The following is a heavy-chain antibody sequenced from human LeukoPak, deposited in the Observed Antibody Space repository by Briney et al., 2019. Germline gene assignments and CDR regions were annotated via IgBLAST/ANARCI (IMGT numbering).Heavy chain of an antibody. CDR1: VFIFRNYA. J-gene: IGHJ4*02. CDR2: ISYGGSNK. Sequence: GGSVRLSLAASVFIFRNYAMYGVRQSPGKGVAGVAVISYGGSNKSSAESVKGRFTISRDNFKNTLYLQMNSLRAEDTAVYYCARDARTVGITMIVVGFDYWGQGTLVTVSS. CDR3: ARDARTVGITMIVVGFDY. V-gene: IGHV3-30*04. D-gene: IGHD3-22*01.